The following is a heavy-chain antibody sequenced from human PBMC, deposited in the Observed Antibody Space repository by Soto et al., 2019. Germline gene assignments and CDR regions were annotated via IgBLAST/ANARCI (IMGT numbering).Heavy chain of an antibody. Sequence: QLQLQESGPGLVKPSETLFLTCTVSGGSISSSSYYWGWIRQPPGKGLEWIGSIYYSGSTYYNPSLKSRVTISVDTSKNQFSLKLSSVTAADTAVYYCARHPGEVPAAIKGNWFDPWGQGTLVTVSS. D-gene: IGHD2-2*01. J-gene: IGHJ5*02. CDR3: ARHPGEVPAAIKGNWFDP. CDR2: IYYSGST. CDR1: GGSISSSSYY. V-gene: IGHV4-39*01.